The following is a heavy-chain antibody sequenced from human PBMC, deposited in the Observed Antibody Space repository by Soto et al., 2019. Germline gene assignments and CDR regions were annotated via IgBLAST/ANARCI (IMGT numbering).Heavy chain of an antibody. Sequence: QVQLQESGPGLVKPSQTLSLTCTVSGGSINVGDYYWSWIRQPPGKGLEWIGYMYYSGNSYYNPSLESRVTISVDTSKNQFSLKLSYVTAADTAVYYCARTGVVHYYYAMDVWGQGTTVAVSS. CDR1: GGSINVGDYY. V-gene: IGHV4-30-4*01. CDR3: ARTGVVHYYYAMDV. CDR2: MYYSGNS. J-gene: IGHJ6*02. D-gene: IGHD3-3*01.